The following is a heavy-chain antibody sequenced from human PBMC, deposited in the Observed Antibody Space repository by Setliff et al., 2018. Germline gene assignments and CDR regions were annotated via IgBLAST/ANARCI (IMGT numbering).Heavy chain of an antibody. CDR1: GGTFSSYA. J-gene: IGHJ3*02. D-gene: IGHD3-3*01. Sequence: ASVKVSCKASGGTFSSYAMHWVRQAPGQRLEWMGWINAGNGNTKYSQKFQGRVTITRDTSASTAYMELSSLRSEDTAVYYCAKGFWDYDFWSGYYSTDDDAFDIWGQGTMVTVSS. V-gene: IGHV1-3*01. CDR3: AKGFWDYDFWSGYYSTDDDAFDI. CDR2: INAGNGNT.